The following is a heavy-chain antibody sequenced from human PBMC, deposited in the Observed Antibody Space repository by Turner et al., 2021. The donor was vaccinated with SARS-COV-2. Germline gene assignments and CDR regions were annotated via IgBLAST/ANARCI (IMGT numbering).Heavy chain of an antibody. D-gene: IGHD3-22*01. CDR1: GFPFITYS. CDR3: ARARWHYYDSSGYYPDAFDI. J-gene: IGHJ3*02. Sequence: EVQLVESGGGLVKPGWSLRLSCASSGFPFITYSMNWVRQAPGKGLEWVSSISSSSSYIYYADSVKGRFTISRDNAKNSLYLQMNSLRAEDTAVYYCARARWHYYDSSGYYPDAFDIWGQGTMVTVSS. V-gene: IGHV3-21*01. CDR2: ISSSSSYI.